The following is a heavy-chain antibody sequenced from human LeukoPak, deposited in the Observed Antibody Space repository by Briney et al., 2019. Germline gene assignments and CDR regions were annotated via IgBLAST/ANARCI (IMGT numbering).Heavy chain of an antibody. D-gene: IGHD3-10*01. CDR1: GGSFSGYY. Sequence: PSETLSLTCAVYGGSFSGYYWSWIRQPPGKGLEWIGEINHSGSTNYNPSLKSRVTISVDTSKNQFSLKLSSVTAADTAVYYCARWEQDYYGSGSYYGYWGQGTLVTVSS. CDR2: INHSGST. CDR3: ARWEQDYYGSGSYYGY. J-gene: IGHJ4*02. V-gene: IGHV4-34*01.